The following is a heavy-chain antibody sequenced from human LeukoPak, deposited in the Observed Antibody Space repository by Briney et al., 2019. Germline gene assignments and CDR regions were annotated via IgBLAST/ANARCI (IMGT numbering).Heavy chain of an antibody. D-gene: IGHD1-26*01. CDR3: TRDTIGSLDY. J-gene: IGHJ4*02. CDR1: GFTFANSW. Sequence: GGSLRLSCAASGFTFANSWMAWFGQAPGKGLDWVANIKQDGSTKHYADSLKGRFTISRDNPKNSLFLQMNNLRADDTAIYYCTRDTIGSLDYWGQGILVTVAS. CDR2: IKQDGSTK. V-gene: IGHV3-7*01.